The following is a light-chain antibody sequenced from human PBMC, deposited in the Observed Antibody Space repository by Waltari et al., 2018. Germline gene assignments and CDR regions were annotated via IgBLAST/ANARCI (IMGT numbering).Light chain of an antibody. CDR1: QDISNY. CDR3: QQYDTLPH. CDR2: DAS. J-gene: IGKJ3*01. V-gene: IGKV1-33*01. Sequence: DIQMTQSPSSLSASVGDRVTITCQASQDISNYVNWYQQKPGKAPKVLIYDASYLETGVPSRFSGSGYGTDFTLTISSLQPEDIATYYCQQYDTLPHVGPGTKVDIK.